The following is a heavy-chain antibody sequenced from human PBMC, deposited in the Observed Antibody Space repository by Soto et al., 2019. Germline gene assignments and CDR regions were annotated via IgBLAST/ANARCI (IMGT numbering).Heavy chain of an antibody. CDR3: ARDRRGYCSSTSCYKAIDY. J-gene: IGHJ4*02. D-gene: IGHD2-2*01. Sequence: QVQLVQSGAEVKKPGASVKVSCKASGYTFTSYGISWVRQAPGQGLEWMGWISAYNGNTNYAQKLQGRVTMTTDTSTSTAYMELRSLRSDDTVVYYCARDRRGYCSSTSCYKAIDYWGQGTLVTVSS. CDR2: ISAYNGNT. V-gene: IGHV1-18*01. CDR1: GYTFTSYG.